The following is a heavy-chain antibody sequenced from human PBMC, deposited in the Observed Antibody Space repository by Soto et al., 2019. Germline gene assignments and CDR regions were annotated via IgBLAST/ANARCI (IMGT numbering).Heavy chain of an antibody. J-gene: IGHJ4*02. D-gene: IGHD6-25*01. CDR1: GFTFNTYW. CDR2: IKEDGSEK. Sequence: EVQLVESGGDLVQPGGSLRLSCAASGFTFNTYWMSWVRQAPGNGLQWVANIKEDGSEKYYVDSVKGRFTISRDNAKNLLYLQMNSLGAGDTAMYYCARFTRRSSGDYWGQGTLVTVSS. V-gene: IGHV3-7*01. CDR3: ARFTRRSSGDY.